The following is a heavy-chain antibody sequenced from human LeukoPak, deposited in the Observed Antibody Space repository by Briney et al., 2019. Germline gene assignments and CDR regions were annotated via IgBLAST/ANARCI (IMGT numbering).Heavy chain of an antibody. Sequence: GGSLRLSCAASGFTFSDYYMSWIRQAPGKGLEWVSYISSSGSTIYYADSVKGRFTISRDNAKNSLYLQMNSLRAEDTAVCYCTRAVDDFWSGYYAFDIWGRGTMVTVSS. V-gene: IGHV3-11*01. CDR1: GFTFSDYY. D-gene: IGHD3-3*01. CDR3: TRAVDDFWSGYYAFDI. CDR2: ISSSGSTI. J-gene: IGHJ3*02.